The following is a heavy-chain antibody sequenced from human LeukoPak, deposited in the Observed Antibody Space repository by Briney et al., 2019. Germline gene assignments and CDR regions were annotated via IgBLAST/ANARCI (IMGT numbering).Heavy chain of an antibody. CDR2: IRYDGSNK. D-gene: IGHD4-17*01. J-gene: IGHJ5*02. CDR1: GFTFSSYG. Sequence: QPGGSLRLSCAASGFTFSSYGMHWVRQAPGKGLEWVAFIRYDGSNKYYADSVKGRFTISRDNSKNTLYLQMNSLRAEDTAVYYCARDRPDYGDYGVAPNWFDPWGQGTPVTVSS. CDR3: ARDRPDYGDYGVAPNWFDP. V-gene: IGHV3-30*02.